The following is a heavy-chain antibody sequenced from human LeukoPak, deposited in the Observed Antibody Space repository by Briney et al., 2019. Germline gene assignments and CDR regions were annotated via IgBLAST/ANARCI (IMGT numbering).Heavy chain of an antibody. D-gene: IGHD3-22*01. CDR1: GGSIRSSNC. V-gene: IGHV4-4*02. CDR3: ATETYYDSSVPHFAY. J-gene: IGHJ4*02. CDR2: IYHTGNT. Sequence: SETLSLIWAVSGGSIRSSNCWSWVRQPPGKGLEWIGEIYHTGNTNYNPSLKSRVTISVDKSKNQFSLKLSSVTAADTAVYYCATETYYDSSVPHFAYCGQGTLVTVSS.